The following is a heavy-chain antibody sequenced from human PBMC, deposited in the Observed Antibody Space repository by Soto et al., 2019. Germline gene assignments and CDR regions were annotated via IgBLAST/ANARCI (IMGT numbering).Heavy chain of an antibody. CDR3: ARDTGNGYYCQDTRGMDV. D-gene: IGHD1-26*01. CDR1: GFTISTYW. CDR2: INQGGTDN. J-gene: IGHJ6*01. V-gene: IGHV3-7*05. Sequence: EVQLVESGGGLVQPGGSLRLSCGVSGFTISTYWMSWVRRAPGKGLEWVGNINQGGTDNFYAGSVRGRFTISRDNAGNSVFMQMNSLRAEDTAVYFWARDTGNGYYCQDTRGMDVWGQGTTVTVSS.